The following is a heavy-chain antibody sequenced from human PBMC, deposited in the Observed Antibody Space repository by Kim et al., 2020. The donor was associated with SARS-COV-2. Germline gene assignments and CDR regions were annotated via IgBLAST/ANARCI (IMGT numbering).Heavy chain of an antibody. J-gene: IGHJ5*02. V-gene: IGHV2-5*02. Sequence: SGPTLVNPTQTLTLTCTFSGFSFGTRGVAVGWIRQPPGKALEWLALIYWDDDKRYSPSVKKRLTITRDSSQNQVVLTMTNMDPVDTGTYYCAYSGLSQYDISAGFGAWAVDPWGQGTLVTVSS. D-gene: IGHD3-9*01. CDR2: IYWDDDK. CDR1: GFSFGTRGVA. CDR3: AYSGLSQYDISAGFGAWAVDP.